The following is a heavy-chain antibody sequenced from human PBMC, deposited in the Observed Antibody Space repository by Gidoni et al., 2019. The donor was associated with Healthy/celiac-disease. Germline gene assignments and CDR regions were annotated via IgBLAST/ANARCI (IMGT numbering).Heavy chain of an antibody. D-gene: IGHD3-16*02. CDR2: ISYDGSNK. V-gene: IGHV3-30*04. J-gene: IGHJ4*02. Sequence: QVQLVESGGGVVQPGRSLRLSCAASGFTFSSYALPWVRQAPGKGLEWVAVISYDGSNKYYADSVKGRFTIARDNSKNTLYLQMNSLRAEDTAVYYCARDLYDYIWGSYRHSPLDYWGQGTLVTVSS. CDR1: GFTFSSYA. CDR3: ARDLYDYIWGSYRHSPLDY.